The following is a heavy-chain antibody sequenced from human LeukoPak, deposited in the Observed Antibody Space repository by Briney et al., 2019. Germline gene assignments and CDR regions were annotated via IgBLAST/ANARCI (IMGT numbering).Heavy chain of an antibody. CDR1: GFTFSNNW. V-gene: IGHV3-7*01. D-gene: IGHD2-21*01. Sequence: GGSLRLSCAASGFTFSNNWMTWVRQAPGKGLEWVASVKKDASEKYYVDSVKGRFTISRDNAKNSLYLQMNSLRVEDTAVYYCARGGIGPQVSDYWGQGTLVTVSS. CDR2: VKKDASEK. CDR3: ARGGIGPQVSDY. J-gene: IGHJ4*02.